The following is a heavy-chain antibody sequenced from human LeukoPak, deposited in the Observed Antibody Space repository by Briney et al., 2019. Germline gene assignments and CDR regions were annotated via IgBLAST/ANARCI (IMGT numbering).Heavy chain of an antibody. CDR2: IHSSGNYI. Sequence: GGSLRLSCAASASGDDFTSHSMNWVRQAPGKGLEWISYIHSSGNYIFYSASVEGRFTVSRDNGKKSLYLQMNSLRAEDTAMCYCAREYNSRATFDYWGQGTLVTVSS. CDR1: ASGDDFTSHS. V-gene: IGHV3-21*05. D-gene: IGHD1-14*01. J-gene: IGHJ4*02. CDR3: AREYNSRATFDY.